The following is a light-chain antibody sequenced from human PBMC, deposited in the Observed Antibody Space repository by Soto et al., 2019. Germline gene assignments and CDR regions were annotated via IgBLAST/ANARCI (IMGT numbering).Light chain of an antibody. CDR1: QSISSY. J-gene: IGKJ1*01. CDR3: QHSYSTPWT. V-gene: IGKV1-39*01. CDR2: GAS. Sequence: DIQMTQSPSSLSVSVGDRVTITCRASQSISSYLNWYQQKPGKAPKLLIYGASSLQSGVPSRFSGSGSGTDFTLTISSLQAEDFATYYCQHSYSTPWTFGQGTKVDIK.